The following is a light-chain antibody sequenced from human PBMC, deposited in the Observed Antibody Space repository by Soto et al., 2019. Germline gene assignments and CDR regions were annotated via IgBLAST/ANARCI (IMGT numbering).Light chain of an antibody. J-gene: IGKJ1*01. V-gene: IGKV1-39*01. CDR3: QQTYNPPRT. Sequence: DIQMTQSPSSLSASVGDRVTITCRASETIASYLNWYQQRPGKAPKLLIYAASSVQSGVPSRFGGSGSGTDFTLTITSLQPEDFATYYCQQTYNPPRTFGQGTRL. CDR2: AAS. CDR1: ETIASY.